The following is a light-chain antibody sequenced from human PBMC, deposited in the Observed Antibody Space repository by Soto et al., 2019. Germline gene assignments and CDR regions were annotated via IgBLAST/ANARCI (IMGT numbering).Light chain of an antibody. J-gene: IGLJ2*01. CDR1: SSNIGSNT. CDR3: AAWDDSLNGPE. CDR2: SNN. V-gene: IGLV1-44*01. Sequence: QSVLTQPPSASGTPGQRVTISCSGSSSNIGSNTVTWYQQLPGTAPKLLIYSNNQRPSGVPDRFSGSKSGTSASLAISGLQSEDEADDYCAAWDDSLNGPEFGGGTKLTVL.